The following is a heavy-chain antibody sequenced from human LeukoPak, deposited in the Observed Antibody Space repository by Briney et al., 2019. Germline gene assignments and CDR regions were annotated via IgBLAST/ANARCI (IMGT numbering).Heavy chain of an antibody. J-gene: IGHJ5*02. Sequence: SETLSLTCTVSGGSISSYYWSWIRQPAGKGLEWIGRIYTSGSTNYNASLKSRVSMSVDTSKNQFSLKLSSVTAADTAVYYCASSSSWPRGDWFDPWGQGTLVTVSS. D-gene: IGHD6-13*01. V-gene: IGHV4-4*07. CDR2: IYTSGST. CDR1: GGSISSYY. CDR3: ASSSSWPRGDWFDP.